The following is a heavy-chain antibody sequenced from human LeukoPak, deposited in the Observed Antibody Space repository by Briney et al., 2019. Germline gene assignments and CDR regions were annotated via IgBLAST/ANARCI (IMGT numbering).Heavy chain of an antibody. J-gene: IGHJ4*02. Sequence: SQTLSLTCAISGDSVSTNNVAWNWVRQSPSRDLEWLGRTYYRSKWYNDYAVSVKSRITINPDTSKNQFSLQLNPATPDDTAVYYCAREDLGAAYFDFWGQGTLVTVSS. D-gene: IGHD3-16*01. CDR2: TYYRSKWYN. CDR1: GDSVSTNNVA. CDR3: AREDLGAAYFDF. V-gene: IGHV6-1*01.